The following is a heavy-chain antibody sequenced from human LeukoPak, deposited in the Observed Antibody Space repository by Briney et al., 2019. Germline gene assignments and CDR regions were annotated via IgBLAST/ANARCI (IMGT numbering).Heavy chain of an antibody. Sequence: SVKASCKASGGTFSSYAISWVRQAPGQGLEWMGGIIPIVGTANYAQKFQGRGTITADKYTSTAYMELSSLRSEDTAVYYCARYMTAVVVTAIQREDDAFDIWGQGTMVTVSS. V-gene: IGHV1-69*06. CDR2: IIPIVGTA. J-gene: IGHJ3*02. D-gene: IGHD2-21*02. CDR3: ARYMTAVVVTAIQREDDAFDI. CDR1: GGTFSSYA.